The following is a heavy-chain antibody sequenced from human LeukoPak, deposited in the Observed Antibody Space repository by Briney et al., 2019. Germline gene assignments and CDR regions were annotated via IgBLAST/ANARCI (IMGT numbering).Heavy chain of an antibody. Sequence: GGSLRLSCVGSGFTFSVHWVRQVPGKGLECLTFIRHDGTDQHYADSVSGRFTISRDNSKNTVYLQMNSLRPEDTALYYCARDGNWASVSWGQGTLVTVSS. CDR1: GFTFS. CDR2: IRHDGTDQ. CDR3: ARDGNWASVS. V-gene: IGHV3-30*02. D-gene: IGHD7-27*01. J-gene: IGHJ5*02.